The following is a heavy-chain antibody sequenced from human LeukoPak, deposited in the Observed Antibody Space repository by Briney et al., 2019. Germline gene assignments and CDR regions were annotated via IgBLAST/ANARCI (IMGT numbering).Heavy chain of an antibody. V-gene: IGHV3-64*01. CDR1: GFSFSIYP. J-gene: IGHJ6*03. D-gene: IGHD3-10*01. CDR2: ISSDGGST. Sequence: PGGSLRLSCAASGFSFSIYPMHWVRQAPGKGLECVSSISSDGGSTCYSNSVKGRFTISRDNSKNTLYLQMGSLRAEDTAVYYCARDPSYYGSGRYYMDVWGKGTTVTVSS. CDR3: ARDPSYYGSGRYYMDV.